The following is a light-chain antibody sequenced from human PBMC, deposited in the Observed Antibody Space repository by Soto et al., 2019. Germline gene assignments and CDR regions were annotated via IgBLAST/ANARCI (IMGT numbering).Light chain of an antibody. CDR2: DIF. Sequence: EIVLTQSPATLSLSPGERANISCRASQSVTTYLAWYQQKPGQAPRLVIYDIFTRATGVPTRISGSGSGTEFTLTISSLQSEDFAVYYCQQYTDWPLTFGQVTKVEIK. CDR1: QSVTTY. J-gene: IGKJ1*01. CDR3: QQYTDWPLT. V-gene: IGKV3D-15*01.